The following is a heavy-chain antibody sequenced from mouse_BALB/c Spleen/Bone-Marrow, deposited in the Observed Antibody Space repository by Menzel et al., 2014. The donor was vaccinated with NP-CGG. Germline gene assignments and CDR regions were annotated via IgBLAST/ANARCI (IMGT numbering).Heavy chain of an antibody. V-gene: IGHV5-17*02. CDR2: ISSGSSTI. Sequence: EVHMVESGGGLVQPGGSRKLSCAASGFTFSSFGMHWVRQAPEKGLEWVAYISSGSSTIYYADTVKGRFTISRDNPKNILFLQMTSLRSEDTAMYYCASLTYYAMDYWGQGTPVTVSS. J-gene: IGHJ4*01. CDR1: GFTFSSFG. CDR3: ASLTYYAMDY.